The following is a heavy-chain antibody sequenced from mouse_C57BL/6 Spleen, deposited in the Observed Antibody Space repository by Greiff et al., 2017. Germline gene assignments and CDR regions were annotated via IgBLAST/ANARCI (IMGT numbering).Heavy chain of an antibody. CDR2: IDPENGDT. V-gene: IGHV14-4*01. J-gene: IGHJ2*01. D-gene: IGHD1-1*01. CDR1: GFNIKDDY. Sequence: EVKLQQSGAELVRPGASVKLSCTASGFNIKDDYMHWVKQRPEQGLEWIGWIDPENGDTEYASKFQGKATITADTSSNTAYLQLSSLTSEDTAVYYCTTLHYYGSSSFDYWGQGTTLTVSS. CDR3: TTLHYYGSSSFDY.